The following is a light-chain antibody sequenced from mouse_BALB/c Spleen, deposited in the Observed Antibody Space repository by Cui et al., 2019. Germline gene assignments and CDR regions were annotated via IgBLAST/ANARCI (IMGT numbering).Light chain of an antibody. CDR2: RAS. J-gene: IGKJ2*01. V-gene: IGKV8-21*01. CDR3: KQAYNLYT. CDR1: QSLLNSRTRKNY. Sequence: DIVMSQPQSSLAVSAGQEVTMSCKSSQSLLNSRTRKNYLAWYQQKPGQSTKRMIYRASTGESVVPDRFTGSGCGTDFTLTISSVQAEDLAVYYCKQAYNLYTFGGGTKLEIK.